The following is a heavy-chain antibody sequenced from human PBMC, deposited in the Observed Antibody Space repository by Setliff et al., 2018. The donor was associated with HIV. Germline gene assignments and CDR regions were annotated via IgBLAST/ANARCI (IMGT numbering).Heavy chain of an antibody. CDR2: IKRKRDGGTA. CDR1: GLKLSFSFAW. V-gene: IGHV3-15*01. J-gene: IGHJ4*02. Sequence: PGGSLRLSCTASGLKLSFSFAWLSWVRQVPGKGLEWVGRIKRKRDGGTADYGAPVQGRFNISRDDSKKTLYLQMNNLKTGDTGVYYCADPRSNLYDSTIAYWGQGTQVTVSS. CDR3: ADPRSNLYDSTIAY. D-gene: IGHD3-16*02.